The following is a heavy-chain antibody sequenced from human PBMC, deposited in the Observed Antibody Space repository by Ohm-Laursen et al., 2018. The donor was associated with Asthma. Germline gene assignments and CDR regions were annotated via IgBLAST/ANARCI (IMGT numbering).Heavy chain of an antibody. CDR3: ARARSGSSYDY. V-gene: IGHV3-23*01. CDR1: GFTLSTYA. D-gene: IGHD1-26*01. CDR2: ISGSGDRT. J-gene: IGHJ4*02. Sequence: SLRLSCTASGFTLSTYAMSWVRQAPGKGLEWVSAISGSGDRTYYADSVKGRFTISRDNSKNTLYLQMNSLRAEDTAVYYCARARSGSSYDYWGQGTLVTVSS.